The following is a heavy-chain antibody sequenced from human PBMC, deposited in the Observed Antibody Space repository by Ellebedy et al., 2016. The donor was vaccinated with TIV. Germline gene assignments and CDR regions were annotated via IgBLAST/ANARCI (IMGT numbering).Heavy chain of an antibody. CDR1: GFTFDDYA. CDR2: ISWNSGSI. Sequence: GGSLSLSXAASGFTFDDYAMHWVRQAPGKGLEWVSGISWNSGSIDYADSVKGRFTISRDNAKNSLYLQMNSLRAEDTAFYYCAQAGGFLSGWYNYWGQGALVAVSS. J-gene: IGHJ4*02. D-gene: IGHD6-19*01. V-gene: IGHV3-9*01. CDR3: AQAGGFLSGWYNY.